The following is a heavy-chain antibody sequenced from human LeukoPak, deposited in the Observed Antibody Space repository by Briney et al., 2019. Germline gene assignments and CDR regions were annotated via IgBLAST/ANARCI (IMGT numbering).Heavy chain of an antibody. V-gene: IGHV1-2*02. D-gene: IGHD2/OR15-2a*01. Sequence: ASIKVSCKASGYRFTGHYMHWVRQAPGQGLEWMGWINPNTGGTNYAQNFQGRVTMTRDTSISTAYMELSSLTSGDTAVYYCARDQSEDFINWFDPWGQGTLVTVSS. J-gene: IGHJ5*02. CDR2: INPNTGGT. CDR1: GYRFTGHY. CDR3: ARDQSEDFINWFDP.